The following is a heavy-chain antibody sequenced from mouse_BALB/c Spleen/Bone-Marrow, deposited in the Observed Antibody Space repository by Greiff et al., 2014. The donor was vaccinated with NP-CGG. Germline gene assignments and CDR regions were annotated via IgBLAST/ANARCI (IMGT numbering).Heavy chain of an antibody. V-gene: IGHV2-9*02. Sequence: VQRVESGPGLVAPSQSLSITYTVSGFSLTNYGVHWVRQPPGKGLEWLGVIWADGSTNYNSALMSRLSIGKDNSKSQVFFKMNSLQTGDTAMYYCARITTATGAMDYWGQGTSVTVSS. CDR2: IWADGST. CDR1: GFSLTNYG. D-gene: IGHD1-2*01. CDR3: ARITTATGAMDY. J-gene: IGHJ4*01.